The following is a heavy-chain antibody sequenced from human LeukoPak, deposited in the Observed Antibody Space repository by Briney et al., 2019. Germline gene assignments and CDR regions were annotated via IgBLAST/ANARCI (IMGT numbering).Heavy chain of an antibody. Sequence: GGSLRLSRTASGFTFGDYAMSWVRQAPGKGLEWVGFIRSKAYGGTTEYAASVKGRFTISRDDSKSIAYLQMNSLKTEDTAVYYCTRLLRGYYYGLDYWGQGTLVTVSS. V-gene: IGHV3-49*04. CDR3: TRLLRGYYYGLDY. CDR2: IRSKAYGGTT. J-gene: IGHJ4*02. CDR1: GFTFGDYA. D-gene: IGHD3-22*01.